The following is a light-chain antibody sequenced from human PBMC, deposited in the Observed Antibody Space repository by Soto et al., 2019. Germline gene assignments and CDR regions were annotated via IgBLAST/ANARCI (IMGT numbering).Light chain of an antibody. CDR1: QSVSSSY. CDR3: LQYGSPPYT. CDR2: VAS. J-gene: IGKJ2*01. V-gene: IGKV3-20*01. Sequence: EIVLTQSPGTLSLSPGERATLSCRASQSVSSSYLAWYQQKPGQAPRLLIFVASSRATGIADRFSGSGSGTDFTLTISRLEPEDFAVYYCLQYGSPPYTFGQGTKLEIK.